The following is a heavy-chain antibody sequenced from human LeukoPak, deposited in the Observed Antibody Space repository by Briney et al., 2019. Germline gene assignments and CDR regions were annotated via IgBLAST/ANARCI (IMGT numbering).Heavy chain of an antibody. J-gene: IGHJ5*02. CDR1: GYTFTGYY. V-gene: IGHV1-2*02. Sequence: GASVKVSCTASGYTFTGYYMHWVRQATGQGLEWMGWINPNSGGTNYAQKFQGRVTMTRDTSISTAYMELSRLRSDDTAVCYCARDAVYCSSTSCRLGDNWFDPWGQGTLVTVSS. CDR3: ARDAVYCSSTSCRLGDNWFDP. D-gene: IGHD2-2*01. CDR2: INPNSGGT.